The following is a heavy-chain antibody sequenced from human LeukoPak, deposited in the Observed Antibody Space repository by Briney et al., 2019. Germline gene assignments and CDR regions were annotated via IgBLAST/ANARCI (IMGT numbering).Heavy chain of an antibody. CDR2: ISSSGSTI. V-gene: IGHV3-48*03. D-gene: IGHD3-10*01. J-gene: IGHJ6*02. Sequence: GGSLRLSFAASGFTFSRYEMNWVRQAPGKGLEWVSYISSSGSTIYYADSVKGRFTISRDNAKNSLYLQMNSLRAEDTAVYYCARERNYYGSGTVYYYYGMDVWGQGTTVTVSS. CDR3: ARERNYYGSGTVYYYYGMDV. CDR1: GFTFSRYE.